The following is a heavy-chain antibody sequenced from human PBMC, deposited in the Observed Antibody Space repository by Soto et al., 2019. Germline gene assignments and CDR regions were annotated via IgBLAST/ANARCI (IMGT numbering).Heavy chain of an antibody. D-gene: IGHD3-3*01. CDR1: GGTFSSYA. V-gene: IGHV1-69*01. CDR2: IIPIFGTA. J-gene: IGHJ4*02. CDR3: ARDRGRAGYDFWSPFDY. Sequence: QVQLVQSGAEVKKPGSSVKVSCKASGGTFSSYAISWVRQASGQGLEWMGGIIPIFGTANYAQKFQGRVTITADESTSTAYMELSSLRSEDTAVYYCARDRGRAGYDFWSPFDYWGQGTLVTVSS.